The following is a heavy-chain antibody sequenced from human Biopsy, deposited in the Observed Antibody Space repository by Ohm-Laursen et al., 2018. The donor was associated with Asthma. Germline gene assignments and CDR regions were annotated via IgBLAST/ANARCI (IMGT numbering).Heavy chain of an antibody. J-gene: IGHJ1*01. V-gene: IGHV3-7*01. CDR3: ARTFHFWSPYHAEHYQL. D-gene: IGHD3-3*02. CDR1: GFTFSSYA. Sequence: GQTLSLTCAASGFTFSSYAFNWVRQAPGKGLEWVANIKHDGSEKNHVDSLKGRFTISRDNAKNSLYLQMNSLRAEDTAVYYCARTFHFWSPYHAEHYQLWGQGTLVTVSS. CDR2: IKHDGSEK.